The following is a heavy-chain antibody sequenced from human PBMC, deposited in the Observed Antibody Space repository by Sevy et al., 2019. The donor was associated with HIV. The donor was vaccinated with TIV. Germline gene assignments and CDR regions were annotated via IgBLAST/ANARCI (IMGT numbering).Heavy chain of an antibody. D-gene: IGHD1-26*01. Sequence: SETLSLTCTVSGGSITSLYWNWIRQPPGKGLEWIANIYYNGHINYNPSLKGRVTLSLDTSKNQLSLRLSSVTAADTAMYYCAGENAWGRGYSWGQGTLVTVSS. J-gene: IGHJ4*02. CDR3: AGENAWGRGYS. CDR1: GGSITSLY. V-gene: IGHV4-59*11. CDR2: IYYNGHI.